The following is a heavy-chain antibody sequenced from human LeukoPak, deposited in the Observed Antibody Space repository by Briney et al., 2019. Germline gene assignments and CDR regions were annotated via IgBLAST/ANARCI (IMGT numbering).Heavy chain of an antibody. CDR3: ARDSGSGWRDQTDEYFQH. V-gene: IGHV1-18*01. CDR2: ISAYNGNT. CDR1: GYTFTSYG. Sequence: ASVKVSCKASGYTFTSYGISWVRQAPGQGLEWMGWISAYNGNTNYAQKLQSRVTMTTDTSTSTAYMELRSLRSDDTAVYYCARDSGSGWRDQTDEYFQHWGQGTLVTVSS. D-gene: IGHD6-19*01. J-gene: IGHJ1*01.